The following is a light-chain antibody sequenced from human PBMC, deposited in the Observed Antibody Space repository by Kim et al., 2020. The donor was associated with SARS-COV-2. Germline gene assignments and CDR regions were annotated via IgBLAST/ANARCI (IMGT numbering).Light chain of an antibody. J-gene: IGLJ1*01. CDR1: SGYSNYK. CDR2: VGTGGIVG. CDR3: GADHGSGSNFVYV. Sequence: CTLSSGYSNYKGDWYQQRPGKGPRFVMRVGTGGIVGSKGDGIPDRFSVLGSGLNRYLAIKNIQEEDESDYHCGADHGSGSNFVYVFGTGTKVTVL. V-gene: IGLV9-49*01.